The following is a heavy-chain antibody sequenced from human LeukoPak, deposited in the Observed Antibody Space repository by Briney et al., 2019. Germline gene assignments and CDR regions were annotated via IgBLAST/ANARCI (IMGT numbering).Heavy chain of an antibody. Sequence: SQTLSLTCTVSGGSISSGSYYWSWIRQHPGKGLEWIGYIYYTGSAYYNPSLKSRVTISVDTSKNQFSLKLTSVTAADTAVYYCAREGYTDAFDIWGQGTMVTDSS. D-gene: IGHD5-18*01. V-gene: IGHV4-31*03. CDR2: IYYTGSA. CDR1: GGSISSGSYY. J-gene: IGHJ3*02. CDR3: AREGYTDAFDI.